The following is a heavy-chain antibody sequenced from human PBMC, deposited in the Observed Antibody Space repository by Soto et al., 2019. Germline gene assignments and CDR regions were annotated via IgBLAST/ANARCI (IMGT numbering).Heavy chain of an antibody. Sequence: GGSLRLSCAASGFTVSSNYMSWVRQAPGKGLEWVSVIYSGGSTYYADSVKGRFTISRDNSKNTLYLQMNSLRAEDTAVYYCARDRSVRTTVTYFDYWGQGAPVTVSS. CDR2: IYSGGST. CDR3: ARDRSVRTTVTYFDY. D-gene: IGHD4-17*01. V-gene: IGHV3-66*01. J-gene: IGHJ4*02. CDR1: GFTVSSNY.